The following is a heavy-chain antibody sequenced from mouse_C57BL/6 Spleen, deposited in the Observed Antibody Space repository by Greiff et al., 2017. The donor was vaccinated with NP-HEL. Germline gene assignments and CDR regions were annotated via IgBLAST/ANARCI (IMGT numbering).Heavy chain of an antibody. CDR3: ARDKKYDYDAWFAY. J-gene: IGHJ3*01. Sequence: EVHLVESGGGLVKPGGSLKLSCAASGFTFSSYAMSWVRQTPEKRLEWVATISDGGSYTYYPDNVKGRFTISRDNAKNNLYLQMSHLKSEDTAMYDWARDKKYDYDAWFAYWGQGTLVTVSA. CDR2: ISDGGSYT. CDR1: GFTFSSYA. V-gene: IGHV5-4*01. D-gene: IGHD2-4*01.